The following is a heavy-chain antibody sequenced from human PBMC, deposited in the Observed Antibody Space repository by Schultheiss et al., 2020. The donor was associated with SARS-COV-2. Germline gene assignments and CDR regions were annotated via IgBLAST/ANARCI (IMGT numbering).Heavy chain of an antibody. J-gene: IGHJ3*02. CDR3: AAGWLQFDAFDI. Sequence: ASVKVSCKASGGTFSSYAISWVRQAPGQGLEWMGWISAYNGNTNYAQKLQGRVTMTTDTSTSTAYMELSSLRSEDTAVYYCAAGWLQFDAFDIWGQGTMVTVSS. D-gene: IGHD5-24*01. CDR1: GGTFSSYA. V-gene: IGHV1-18*01. CDR2: ISAYNGNT.